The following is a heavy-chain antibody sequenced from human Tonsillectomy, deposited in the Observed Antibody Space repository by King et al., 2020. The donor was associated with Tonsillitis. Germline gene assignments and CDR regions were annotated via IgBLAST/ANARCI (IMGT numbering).Heavy chain of an antibody. CDR1: GFTVSSYS. Sequence: VQLVESGGGLVKPGGSLRLSCAASGFTVSSYSMNWVRQAPGKGLEWVSSISSSSSYIYSADSVKGRFTISRDNAKSSLYLQMNSLKAEDTAVYYCATGYCSGGSCYSSATFDYWGQGTLVTVSS. CDR3: ATGYCSGGSCYSSATFDY. V-gene: IGHV3-21*01. CDR2: ISSSSSYI. D-gene: IGHD2-15*01. J-gene: IGHJ4*02.